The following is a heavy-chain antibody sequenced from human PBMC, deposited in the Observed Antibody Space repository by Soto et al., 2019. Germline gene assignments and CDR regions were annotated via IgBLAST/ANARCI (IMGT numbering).Heavy chain of an antibody. J-gene: IGHJ4*02. D-gene: IGHD3-9*01. V-gene: IGHV4-34*01. CDR2: INHRGSA. Sequence: PSETLSLTCAVYGGSFSGYYWSWIRQPPGKGLEWIGEINHRGSAYYNPSLQTRVTISLDKSKSQFSLKLNSVTAADSAVYFCARLEGLATISYYFDFWGPGALVTVSS. CDR3: ARLEGLATISYYFDF. CDR1: GGSFSGYY.